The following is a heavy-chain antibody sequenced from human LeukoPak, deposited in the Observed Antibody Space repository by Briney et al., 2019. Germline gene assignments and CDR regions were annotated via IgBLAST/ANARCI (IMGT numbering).Heavy chain of an antibody. CDR3: ARYSASPTYDILTGSGPVNWFDP. Sequence: AGGSLRLSCAASGFTFDDYAMHWVRQAPGKGLEWVSGISWNSGSIGYADSVKGRFTISRDNAKNSLYLQMNSLRAEDTAVYYCARYSASPTYDILTGSGPVNWFDPWGQGTLVTVSS. D-gene: IGHD3-9*01. J-gene: IGHJ5*02. CDR2: ISWNSGSI. CDR1: GFTFDDYA. V-gene: IGHV3-9*01.